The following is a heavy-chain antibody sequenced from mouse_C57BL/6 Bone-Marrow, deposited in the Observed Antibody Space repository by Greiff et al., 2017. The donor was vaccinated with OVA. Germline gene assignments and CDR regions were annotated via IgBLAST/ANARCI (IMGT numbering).Heavy chain of an antibody. CDR1: EYEFPSYD. V-gene: IGHV5-2*03. CDR2: INSDGGST. J-gene: IGHJ3*01. Sequence: EVKVEQSGGGLVQPGASLKLSCESYEYEFPSYDMSWVRKTPEKRLELVAAINSDGGSTYYPDTLERRFTIPRDNTKNTPYLQMSRLRSEDAALYDCERQGGNRAWFAYWGQGTLVTVSA. D-gene: IGHD2-1*01. CDR3: ERQGGNRAWFAY.